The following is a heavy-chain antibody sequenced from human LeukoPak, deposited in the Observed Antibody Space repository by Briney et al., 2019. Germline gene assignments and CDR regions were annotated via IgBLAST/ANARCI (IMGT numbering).Heavy chain of an antibody. V-gene: IGHV4-59*11. CDR3: ARGQHDSSGYCPFDD. CDR2: IYYSGST. D-gene: IGHD3-22*01. J-gene: IGHJ4*02. CDR1: GGSISSHY. Sequence: SETPSLTCTVSGGSISSHYWSWLRQPPGKGLEWIGHIYYSGSTNYNPSLRSRVTISVDTTKNQVSLKLSSVTAADTAVYYCARGQHDSSGYCPFDDWGQGTLVTVSS.